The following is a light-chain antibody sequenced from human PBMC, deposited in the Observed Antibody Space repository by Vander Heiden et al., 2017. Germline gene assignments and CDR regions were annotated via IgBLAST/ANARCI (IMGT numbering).Light chain of an antibody. Sequence: EIAMTQSPASLSVSPGERATLSCRASQSVSSNLAWYQQKPGQAPRLLIYGASTRATGIPARFSGSGSGTEFTLTISSLQSEDFAVYYCQQYNNWPFTFGGGTKVEIK. V-gene: IGKV3-15*01. J-gene: IGKJ4*01. CDR2: GAS. CDR3: QQYNNWPFT. CDR1: QSVSSN.